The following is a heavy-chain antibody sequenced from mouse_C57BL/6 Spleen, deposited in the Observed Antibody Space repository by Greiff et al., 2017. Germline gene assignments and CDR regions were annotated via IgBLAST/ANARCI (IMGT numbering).Heavy chain of an antibody. CDR2: INPNNGGT. D-gene: IGHD3-2*02. CDR1: GYTFTDYY. V-gene: IGHV1-26*01. J-gene: IGHJ3*01. Sequence: EVQLQQSGPELVKPGASVKISCKASGYTFTDYYMNWVKQSHGKSLEWIGDINPNNGGTSYNQKFKGKATLTVDKSSSTAYMERRSLTSEYSAVYYCARKGTAQASSWFAYWGQGTLVTVSA. CDR3: ARKGTAQASSWFAY.